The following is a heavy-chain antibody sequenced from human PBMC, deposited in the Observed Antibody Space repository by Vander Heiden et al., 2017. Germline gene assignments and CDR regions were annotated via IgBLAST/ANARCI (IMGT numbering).Heavy chain of an antibody. D-gene: IGHD2-2*02. CDR1: GFTFSSYA. Sequence: EVQLLESGGGLVQPGGSLRLSCAASGFTFSSYAMGWVRQAPGKGLEWVSAISGSGGSTYYADSVKGRFTISRDNSKNTLYLQMNSLRAEDTAVYYCAKNIVVVPAAIRYYYGMDVWGQGTTVTVSS. V-gene: IGHV3-23*01. J-gene: IGHJ6*02. CDR3: AKNIVVVPAAIRYYYGMDV. CDR2: ISGSGGST.